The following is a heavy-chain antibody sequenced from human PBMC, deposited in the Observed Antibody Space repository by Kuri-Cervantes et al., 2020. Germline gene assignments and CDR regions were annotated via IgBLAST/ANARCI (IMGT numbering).Heavy chain of an antibody. CDR1: GFTFDDYG. D-gene: IGHD5-18*01. V-gene: IGHV3-20*04. CDR3: AKGEDTAMVQGHGMDV. J-gene: IGHJ6*02. Sequence: GESLKISCAASGFTFDDYGMSWVRQAPGKGLEWVSGINWNGGSTGYADSVKGRFTISRDNAKNSLYLQMNSLRAEDTAVYYCAKGEDTAMVQGHGMDVWGQGTTVTVSS. CDR2: INWNGGST.